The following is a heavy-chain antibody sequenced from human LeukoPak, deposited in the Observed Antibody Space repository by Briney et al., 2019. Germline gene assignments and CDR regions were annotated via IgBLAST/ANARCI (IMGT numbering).Heavy chain of an antibody. Sequence: ASVKVSCKASGYTFTGYYMHWVRQAPGQGLEWMGRISPNSGGTNYAQKFQGRVTMTRDTSISTAYMELSRLRSDDTAVYYCARLAVAGAHYYYYMDVWGKGTTVTVSS. CDR2: ISPNSGGT. CDR3: ARLAVAGAHYYYYMDV. J-gene: IGHJ6*03. D-gene: IGHD6-19*01. V-gene: IGHV1-2*06. CDR1: GYTFTGYY.